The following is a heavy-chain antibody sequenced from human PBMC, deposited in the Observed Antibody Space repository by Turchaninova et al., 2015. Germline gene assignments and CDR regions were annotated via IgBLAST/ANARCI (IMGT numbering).Heavy chain of an antibody. CDR1: GFIFSTYG. D-gene: IGHD4/OR15-4a*01. Sequence: QVQLVESGGGVVQPGGSLRLSCAAAGFIFSTYGIHWVRQPPGKGMEWVAFIWSDGSNTYYADSVKGRITISRDNSKSTLYLQMNSLRAEDTAIYYCAKDLTDAFYIWGQGTMVTVSS. CDR3: AKDLTDAFYI. J-gene: IGHJ3*02. CDR2: IWSDGSNT. V-gene: IGHV3-30*02.